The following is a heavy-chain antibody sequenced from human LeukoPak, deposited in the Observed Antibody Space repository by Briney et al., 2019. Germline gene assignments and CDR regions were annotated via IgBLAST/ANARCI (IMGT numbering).Heavy chain of an antibody. CDR1: GGPFSGYY. V-gene: IGHV4-34*01. CDR2: INQSGST. CDR3: ARHAGDYYYYGMDV. Sequence: SETRSLTCAVYGGPFSGYYWSWIRQSPGKGLEWIGEINQSGSTTYKPSLKGRVTISVDTSKTQFSLKLSSVTAADTAVYYCARHAGDYYYYGMDVWGQGTTVTVSS. D-gene: IGHD2-2*01. J-gene: IGHJ6*02.